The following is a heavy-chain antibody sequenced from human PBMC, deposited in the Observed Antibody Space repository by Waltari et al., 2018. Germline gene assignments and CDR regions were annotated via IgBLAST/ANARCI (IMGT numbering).Heavy chain of an antibody. CDR2: ISSSGSTI. CDR3: ARGTVRAPFDY. Sequence: EVQLVESGGGLVQLGGSLRLSCADSGFTLRSYEMNWVRQAPGKGLEWVSYISSSGSTIYYADSVKGRFTIYRDNAKNSLYLQMNSLRAEDTAVYYCARGTVRAPFDYWGQGTLVTVSS. V-gene: IGHV3-48*03. D-gene: IGHD3-22*01. CDR1: GFTLRSYE. J-gene: IGHJ4*02.